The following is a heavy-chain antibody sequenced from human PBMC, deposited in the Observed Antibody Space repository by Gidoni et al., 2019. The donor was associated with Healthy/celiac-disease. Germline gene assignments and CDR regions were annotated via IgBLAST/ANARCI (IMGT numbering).Heavy chain of an antibody. CDR2: MNPNSGNT. V-gene: IGHV1-8*01. D-gene: IGHD2-8*01. Sequence: QVQLVQSGAEVKKPGASVKVSCKASGYTFTSYDINWVRQATGQGLEWMGWMNPNSGNTGYAQKFQGRVTMTRNTSISTAYMELSSLRSEDTAVYYCALFRDGCTNGVCSSHYYYGMDVWGQGTTVTVSS. CDR3: ALFRDGCTNGVCSSHYYYGMDV. CDR1: GYTFTSYD. J-gene: IGHJ6*02.